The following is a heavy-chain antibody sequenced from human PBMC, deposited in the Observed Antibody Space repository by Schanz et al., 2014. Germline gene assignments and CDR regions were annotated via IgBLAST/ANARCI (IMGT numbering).Heavy chain of an antibody. D-gene: IGHD3-9*01. J-gene: IGHJ3*02. CDR3: ARQILIGAFDI. CDR2: IYYSGST. V-gene: IGHV4-59*08. Sequence: QVQLQETGPGLVKPSETLSLTCTVSGGSMSSYYWTWIRQPPGKGLEWIGYIYYSGSTNYNPSLRSRVPISVDPSKNHFSLKLSSVTAADTAVYYCARQILIGAFDIWGQGTMVTVSS. CDR1: GGSMSSYY.